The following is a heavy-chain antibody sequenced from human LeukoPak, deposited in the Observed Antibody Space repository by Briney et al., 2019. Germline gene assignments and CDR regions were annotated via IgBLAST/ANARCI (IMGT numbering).Heavy chain of an antibody. CDR3: ARDTVSWGTTETTDVAFDI. CDR2: MSGSGSTI. CDR1: AFSFSDYH. D-gene: IGHD4-17*01. J-gene: IGHJ3*02. V-gene: IGHV3-11*04. Sequence: PGGSLRLSCAASAFSFSDYHMSWIRQAPGKGLEWVSYMSGSGSTISYADSVKGRFTISRDNAKNSLYLQMNSLRAEDTAVYYCARDTVSWGTTETTDVAFDIWGQGTMVTVSS.